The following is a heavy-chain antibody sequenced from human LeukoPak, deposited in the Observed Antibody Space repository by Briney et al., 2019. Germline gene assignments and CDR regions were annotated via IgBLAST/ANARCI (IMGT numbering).Heavy chain of an antibody. CDR1: GFAFSSYA. Sequence: PGGSLRLSCATSGFAFSSYAMSWVRQAPGKGLEWVSAIRGSGGSTYNADSVKGRFTISRDNSKNTLYLQMNSLRAEDTAVYYCAKSYYEPFDYWGQGTLVTVSS. CDR2: IRGSGGST. CDR3: AKSYYEPFDY. V-gene: IGHV3-23*01. J-gene: IGHJ4*02. D-gene: IGHD3-3*01.